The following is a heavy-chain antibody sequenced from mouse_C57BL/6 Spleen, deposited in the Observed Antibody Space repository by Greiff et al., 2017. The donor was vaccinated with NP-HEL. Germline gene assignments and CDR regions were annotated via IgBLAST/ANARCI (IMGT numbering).Heavy chain of an antibody. Sequence: VQLQQPGAELVKPGASVKMSCKASGYTFTSYWITWVKQRPGQGLEWIGDIYPGSGSTNYNEKFKSKATLTVDTSSSTAYMQLSSLTSEDSAVYSCARKSNPYYYAMDYWGQGTSVTVSS. D-gene: IGHD2-5*01. V-gene: IGHV1-55*01. CDR3: ARKSNPYYYAMDY. CDR2: IYPGSGST. CDR1: GYTFTSYW. J-gene: IGHJ4*01.